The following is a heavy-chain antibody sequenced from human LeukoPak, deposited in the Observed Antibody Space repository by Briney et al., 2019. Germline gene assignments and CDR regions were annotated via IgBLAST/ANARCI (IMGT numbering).Heavy chain of an antibody. V-gene: IGHV3-23*01. Sequence: PGGSGRLSCAASGFTFSSYAMSWVRQAPGMGLEWVSAISGSGGSTYYADSVKGRFTISRDNSKNTLYLQMNSLRAEDTAVYYCAKVGSSSWYSLGYFDYWGQGTLVTVSS. CDR1: GFTFSSYA. D-gene: IGHD6-13*01. CDR2: ISGSGGST. J-gene: IGHJ4*02. CDR3: AKVGSSSWYSLGYFDY.